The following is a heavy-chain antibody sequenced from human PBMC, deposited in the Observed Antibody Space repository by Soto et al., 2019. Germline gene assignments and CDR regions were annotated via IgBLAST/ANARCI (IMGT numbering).Heavy chain of an antibody. CDR3: ARVGNDILTGSSLGGYYYYYYGMDV. J-gene: IGHJ6*02. CDR2: IYYSGST. V-gene: IGHV4-59*01. CDR1: GGSISSYF. Sequence: SDTLSLTCTASGGSISSYFWSWIRQPPGKGLEWIGYIYYSGSTNYNPSLKSRVTISVDTSKNQFSLKLSSVTAADTAVYYCARVGNDILTGSSLGGYYYYYYGMDVWGQGTTVTVSS. D-gene: IGHD3-9*01.